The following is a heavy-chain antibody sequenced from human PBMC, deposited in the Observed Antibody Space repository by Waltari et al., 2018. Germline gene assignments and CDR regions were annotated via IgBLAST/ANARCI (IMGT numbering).Heavy chain of an antibody. CDR3: GRQGGYGLAP. Sequence: QLQLQESGPGLVKPSETLSLTCTVSGGSISSSSYYWGWIRQPPGQGLEWIGSIYYSGGTYYKPSLKSRRTISVDTSKMQFYLKLGAVTAADTAVYYGGRQGGYGLAPWGQGTLVTVSS. CDR2: IYYSGGT. CDR1: GGSISSSSYY. J-gene: IGHJ5*02. D-gene: IGHD5-18*01. V-gene: IGHV4-39*01.